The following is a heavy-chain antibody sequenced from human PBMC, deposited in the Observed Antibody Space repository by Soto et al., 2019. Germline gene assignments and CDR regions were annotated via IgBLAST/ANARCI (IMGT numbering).Heavy chain of an antibody. D-gene: IGHD2-8*02. CDR3: AREIGGGWWDDAFDI. CDR2: INAGIGNT. CDR1: GYTFTSYY. V-gene: IGHV1-3*01. Sequence: GASVKVSCKASGYTFTSYYMHWVRQAPGQRLEWMGWINAGIGNTKYSQKFQGRVTITRDTSASTAYMELSSLRSEYTAVYYCAREIGGGWWDDAFDIWGQGTMVTVSS. J-gene: IGHJ3*02.